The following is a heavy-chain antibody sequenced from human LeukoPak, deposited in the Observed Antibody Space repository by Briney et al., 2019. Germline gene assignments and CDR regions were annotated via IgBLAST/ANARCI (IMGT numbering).Heavy chain of an antibody. V-gene: IGHV3-21*01. CDR1: GFTFSSYS. CDR3: ARDIVVVPAAIRSLHYYYYGMDV. D-gene: IGHD2-2*02. J-gene: IGHJ6*04. CDR2: ISSSSSYI. Sequence: GGSLRLSCAASGFTFSSYSMNWVRQAPGKGLEWVSSISSSSSYICYADSVKGRFTISRDNAKNSLYLQMNSLRAEDTAVYYCARDIVVVPAAIRSLHYYYYGMDVWGKGTTVTVSS.